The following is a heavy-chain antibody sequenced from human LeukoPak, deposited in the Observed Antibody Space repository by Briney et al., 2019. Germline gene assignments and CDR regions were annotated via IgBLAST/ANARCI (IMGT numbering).Heavy chain of an antibody. CDR3: ATGLNDDILTGRPVPNYYGMDV. D-gene: IGHD3-9*01. CDR2: IIPIFGTA. J-gene: IGHJ6*04. V-gene: IGHV1-69*01. CDR1: GGIFSSYA. Sequence: SVKVSCKASGGIFSSYAISWVRQAPGQGLEWMGAIIPIFGTANYAQKFQGRVTITADESTSTAYMELSSLRSEDTAVYYCATGLNDDILTGRPVPNYYGMDVWGKGTTVTVSS.